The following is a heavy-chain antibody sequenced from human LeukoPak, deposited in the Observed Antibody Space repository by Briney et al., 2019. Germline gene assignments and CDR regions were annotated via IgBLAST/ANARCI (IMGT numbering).Heavy chain of an antibody. CDR2: ISGSGGST. CDR3: AKRIYYYGSGRDDY. CDR1: GFTFSSYT. J-gene: IGHJ4*02. Sequence: GGSLRLSCAASGFTFSSYTMNWVRQAPGKGLEWVSAISGSGGSTYYADSVKGRFTISRDNSKNTLYLQMNSLRAEDTAVYYCAKRIYYYGSGRDDYWGQGTLVTVSS. V-gene: IGHV3-23*01. D-gene: IGHD3-10*01.